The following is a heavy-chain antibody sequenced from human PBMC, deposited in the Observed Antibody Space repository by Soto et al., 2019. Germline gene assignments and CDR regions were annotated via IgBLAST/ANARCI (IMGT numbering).Heavy chain of an antibody. J-gene: IGHJ4*02. Sequence: SETLSLTCAVYGGSFSGYYWSWIRQPPGKGLEWIGEMNHSGSTNSTPSLNSRVTISVDPSKTQFSLKLRSVTAADTAVYYCARASEYYYDSSGYFLWGQGTLVTVSS. CDR2: MNHSGST. CDR3: ARASEYYYDSSGYFL. V-gene: IGHV4-34*01. D-gene: IGHD3-22*01. CDR1: GGSFSGYY.